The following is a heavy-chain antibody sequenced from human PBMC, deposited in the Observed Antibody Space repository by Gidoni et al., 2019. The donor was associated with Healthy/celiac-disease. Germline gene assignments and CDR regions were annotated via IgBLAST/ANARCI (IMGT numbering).Heavy chain of an antibody. J-gene: IGHJ3*02. CDR3: ARDRSSSWTDAFDI. Sequence: QVQPVESGGGVVQPGRSLRLSCAESGFTFSSHGMHWVRQAPGKGLEWVAVIWYDGSNKYYADSVKGRFTISRDNSKNTLYLQMNSLRAEDTAVYYCARDRSSSWTDAFDIWGQGTMVTVSS. CDR1: GFTFSSHG. CDR2: IWYDGSNK. V-gene: IGHV3-33*01. D-gene: IGHD6-13*01.